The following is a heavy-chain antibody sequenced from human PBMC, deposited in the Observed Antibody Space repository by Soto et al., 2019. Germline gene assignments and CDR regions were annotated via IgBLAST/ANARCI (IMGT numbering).Heavy chain of an antibody. CDR3: ARLVYDSSGYFDY. Sequence: SETLSLTCTVSGGSISSSSHYWGWIRQPPGKGLEWIGSIYYSGSTYYNPSLKSRVTISVDTSKNQFSLKLSSVTAADTAVYYCARLVYDSSGYFDYWGQGTLVTVS. V-gene: IGHV4-39*01. CDR2: IYYSGST. J-gene: IGHJ4*02. CDR1: GGSISSSSHY. D-gene: IGHD3-22*01.